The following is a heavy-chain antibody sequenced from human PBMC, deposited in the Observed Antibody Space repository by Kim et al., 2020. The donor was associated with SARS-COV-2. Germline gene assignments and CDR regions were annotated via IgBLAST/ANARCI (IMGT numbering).Heavy chain of an antibody. V-gene: IGHV5-10-1*01. CDR3: AATTYYDFWSGPSPPLYGMDV. J-gene: IGHJ6*02. D-gene: IGHD3-3*01. CDR1: GYSFTSYW. CDR2: IDPSDSYT. Sequence: GESLKISCKGSGYSFTSYWISWVRQMPGKGLEWMGRIDPSDSYTNYSPSFQGHVTISADKSISTAYLQWSSLKASDTAMYYCAATTYYDFWSGPSPPLYGMDVWGQGTTVTVSS.